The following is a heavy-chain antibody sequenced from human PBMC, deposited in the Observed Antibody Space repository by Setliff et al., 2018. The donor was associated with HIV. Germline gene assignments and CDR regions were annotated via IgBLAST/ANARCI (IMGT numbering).Heavy chain of an antibody. CDR2: MNPNSGNT. J-gene: IGHJ6*02. D-gene: IGHD4-17*01. CDR3: ARVIPDYGDYYYGMDV. Sequence: ASVKVSCKASGYTFTTYDINWVRQATGQGLEWMGWMNPNSGNTGYAQKFQGRVTMTRHTSTSTAYMQLSSLRSEDTAVYYCARVIPDYGDYYYGMDVWGQGTTVTVSS. CDR1: GYTFTTYD. V-gene: IGHV1-8*02.